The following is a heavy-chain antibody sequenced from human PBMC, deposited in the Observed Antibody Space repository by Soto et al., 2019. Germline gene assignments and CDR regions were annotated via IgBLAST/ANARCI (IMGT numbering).Heavy chain of an antibody. CDR1: GFTFSSYQ. D-gene: IGHD3-3*01. CDR3: ARDLITTFGVPTNDC. J-gene: IGHJ4*02. Sequence: LRLSCAASGFTFSSYQMNWVRQAPGKGLERISYITSSGSTIYYADSVKGRFTISRHNAKNSLYLQMNSLRAEDTAVYYCARDLITTFGVPTNDCWGQGTLVTVSS. V-gene: IGHV3-48*03. CDR2: ITSSGSTI.